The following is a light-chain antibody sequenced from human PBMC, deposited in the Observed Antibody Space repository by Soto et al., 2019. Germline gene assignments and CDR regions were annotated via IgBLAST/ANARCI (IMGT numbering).Light chain of an antibody. J-gene: IGKJ4*01. CDR3: QQYNTYPLS. CDR1: QSLNSW. V-gene: IGKV1-5*03. CDR2: KAS. Sequence: DIQMTQSPTTLSASVGDRVTITCRASQSLNSWLAWYQQKPGKAPKLLIHKASSLGSGVPSRFSGSGSGTEFTLTISSLQPDDYATYYCQQYNTYPLSFGGGTKWEIK.